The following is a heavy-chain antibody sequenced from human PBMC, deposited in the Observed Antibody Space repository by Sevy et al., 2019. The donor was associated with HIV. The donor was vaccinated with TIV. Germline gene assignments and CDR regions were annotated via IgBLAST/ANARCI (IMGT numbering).Heavy chain of an antibody. CDR2: LSLQGTNK. V-gene: IGHV3-30*18. Sequence: GGSLRLSCAVSGTNFGAFAMHWVRQAPGKGLEWVEGLSLQGTNKYYADSLKGRFNISRDNSKDILYLHMKSLRPEDTAIYYCAKDVVGGTYYIENYYYGMDVWGLGTTVTVSS. CDR1: GTNFGAFA. J-gene: IGHJ6*02. D-gene: IGHD3-10*01. CDR3: AKDVVGGTYYIENYYYGMDV.